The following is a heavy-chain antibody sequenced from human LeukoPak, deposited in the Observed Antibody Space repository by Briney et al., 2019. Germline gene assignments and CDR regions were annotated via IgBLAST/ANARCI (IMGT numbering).Heavy chain of an antibody. CDR3: ARGKTYYDISKDAFDI. Sequence: FGTLSLTCIVSSGSISSYYWSWIRQPPGKGLEWIGHIPYSGSTNYNPSLKSRVTISVHTSKNQFSLKLSSVTAADTAVYYCARGKTYYDISKDAFDIWGQGTMVTV. CDR2: IPYSGST. CDR1: SGSISSYY. D-gene: IGHD3-22*01. J-gene: IGHJ3*02. V-gene: IGHV4-59*01.